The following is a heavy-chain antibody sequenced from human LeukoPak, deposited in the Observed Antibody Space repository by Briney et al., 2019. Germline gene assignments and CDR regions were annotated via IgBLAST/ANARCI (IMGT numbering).Heavy chain of an antibody. CDR3: ARATVTTWYFDL. CDR1: GFTFSSYA. Sequence: GGSLRLSCAASGFTFSSYAMTWVRQAPGKGLEWVSGISGSGGSTYYADSVKGRFTISRDNAKNSLYLQMNSLRAEDTAVYYCARATVTTWYFDLWGRGTLVTVSS. D-gene: IGHD4-17*01. V-gene: IGHV3-23*01. CDR2: ISGSGGST. J-gene: IGHJ2*01.